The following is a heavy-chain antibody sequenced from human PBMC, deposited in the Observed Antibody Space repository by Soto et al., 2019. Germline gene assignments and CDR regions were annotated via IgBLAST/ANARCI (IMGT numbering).Heavy chain of an antibody. CDR1: GGSISSGGYS. D-gene: IGHD1-1*01. CDR3: AKVQAD. Sequence: SETLSLTCAVSGGSISSGGYSWSWIRQPPGKGLEWIGYMHHSGSTYYNPSLKSRVTISIDRSKNQFSLKMSSVTAADTDVSYCAKVQADWGQGILVTVSS. CDR2: MHHSGST. J-gene: IGHJ4*02. V-gene: IGHV4-30-2*01.